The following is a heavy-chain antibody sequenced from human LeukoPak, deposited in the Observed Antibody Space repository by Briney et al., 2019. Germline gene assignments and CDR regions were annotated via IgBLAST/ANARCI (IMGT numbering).Heavy chain of an antibody. V-gene: IGHV3-23*01. CDR1: GSTFSSYA. CDR3: AKDRARITMIVVVTNFDY. J-gene: IGHJ4*02. D-gene: IGHD3-22*01. CDR2: ISGSGGST. Sequence: GGSLRLSCAASGSTFSSYAMSWVRQAPGMGLEWVSAISGSGGSTYYADSVKGRFTISRDNSKNTLYLQMNSLRAEDTAVYYCAKDRARITMIVVVTNFDYWGQGTLVTVSS.